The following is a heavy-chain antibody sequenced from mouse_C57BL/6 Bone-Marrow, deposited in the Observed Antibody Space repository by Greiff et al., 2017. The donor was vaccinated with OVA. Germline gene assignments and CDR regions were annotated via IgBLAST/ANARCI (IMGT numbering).Heavy chain of an antibody. V-gene: IGHV1-50*01. CDR2: IDPSDSYT. CDR3: ARGAGRSY. J-gene: IGHJ2*01. CDR1: GYTFTSYW. Sequence: QVQLQQSGAELVKPGASVKLSCKASGYTFTSYWMQWVKQRPGQGLEWIGEIDPSDSYTNYNQKFKGKATLTVDTSSSTAYMQLSSLTSEDSAVYYCARGAGRSYWGQGTTLTVSS. D-gene: IGHD3-3*01.